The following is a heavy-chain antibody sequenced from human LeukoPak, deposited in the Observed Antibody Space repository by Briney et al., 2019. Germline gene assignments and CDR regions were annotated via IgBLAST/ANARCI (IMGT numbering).Heavy chain of an antibody. CDR1: GGSFSGYY. CDR3: AIGGPTYYDFWSGPNGYYYYMDV. Sequence: SETLSLTCAVYGGSFSGYYWSWIRQPPGKGLEWIGEINHSGSTNYNPSLKSRVTISVDTSKNQFSLKLSSVTAADTAVYYCAIGGPTYYDFWSGPNGYYYYMDVWGKGTTVTVSS. CDR2: INHSGST. D-gene: IGHD3-3*01. J-gene: IGHJ6*03. V-gene: IGHV4-34*01.